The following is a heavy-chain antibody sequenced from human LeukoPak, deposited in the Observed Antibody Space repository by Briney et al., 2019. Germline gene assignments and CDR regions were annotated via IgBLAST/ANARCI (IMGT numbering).Heavy chain of an antibody. J-gene: IGHJ4*02. V-gene: IGHV4-38-2*02. D-gene: IGHD5-18*01. CDR3: ARDAYGYSYGTTDY. CDR1: GYSISNGYY. Sequence: SETLSLTCAVSGYSISNGYYWVWIRQPPGRGLEWIGSLYHSDSAYYNTSLRSRVSMSVDTSKNQFSLTLSFVTAADTAVYYCARDAYGYSYGTTDYWGQGTLVTVSS. CDR2: LYHSDSA.